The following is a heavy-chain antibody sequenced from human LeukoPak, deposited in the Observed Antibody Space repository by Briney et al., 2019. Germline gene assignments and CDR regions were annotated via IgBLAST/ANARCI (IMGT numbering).Heavy chain of an antibody. Sequence: GASMKVSCKTSGFTFPRYYIHRVRQAPGKGVEWVGWINPNSGGTNYAQKFQGRVTMTRDTSISTAYMELSRLRSDDTAVYYCAREDASWCLVWGQGTLVTVSS. CDR3: AREDASWCLV. CDR1: GFTFPRYY. CDR2: INPNSGGT. J-gene: IGHJ4*02. D-gene: IGHD6-13*01. V-gene: IGHV1-2*02.